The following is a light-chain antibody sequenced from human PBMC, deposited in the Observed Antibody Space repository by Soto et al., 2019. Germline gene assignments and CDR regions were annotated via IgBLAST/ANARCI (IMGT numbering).Light chain of an antibody. CDR1: QTVRNNY. V-gene: IGKV3-20*01. J-gene: IGKJ1*01. CDR2: DAS. CDR3: QQYAGSLSWT. Sequence: VLTQSPGTLSLSAGERATLSCRASQTVRNNYLAWYQQKPGQAPRLLIYDASSRATGIPDRFSGGGSGTDFSLTISRLEPADFAVYYCQQYAGSLSWTFGQGTKVDNK.